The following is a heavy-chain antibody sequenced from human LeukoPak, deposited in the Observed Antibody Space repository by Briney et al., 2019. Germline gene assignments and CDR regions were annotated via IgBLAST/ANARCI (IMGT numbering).Heavy chain of an antibody. CDR3: ARSTVFTMIVVVRPLDDSFDI. CDR2: INHSGST. V-gene: IGHV4-39*07. CDR1: GGSISSSSYY. Sequence: SETLSLTCTVSGGSISSSSYYWGWIRQPPGKGLEWIGEINHSGSTNYNPSLKSRVTISVDTSKNQFSLKLSSVTAADTAVYYCARSTVFTMIVVVRPLDDSFDIWGQGTMVTVSS. J-gene: IGHJ3*02. D-gene: IGHD3-22*01.